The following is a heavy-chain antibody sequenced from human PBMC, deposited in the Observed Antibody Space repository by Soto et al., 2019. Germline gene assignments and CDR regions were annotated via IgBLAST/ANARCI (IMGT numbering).Heavy chain of an antibody. CDR2: ISYDGSNK. D-gene: IGHD4-4*01. CDR3: ARGTPMMATVDYYYYGMDV. CDR1: GFTFSSYA. V-gene: IGHV3-30-3*01. J-gene: IGHJ6*02. Sequence: PGGSLRLSCAASGFTFSSYAMHWVRQAPGKGLEWVAVISYDGSNKYYADSVKGRFTISRDNSKNTLYLQMNSLRAEDTAVYYCARGTPMMATVDYYYYGMDVWGQGTTVTLSS.